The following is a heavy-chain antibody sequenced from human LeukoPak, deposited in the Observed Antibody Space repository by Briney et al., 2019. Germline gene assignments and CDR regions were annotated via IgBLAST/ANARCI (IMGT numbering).Heavy chain of an antibody. V-gene: IGHV3-30*04. J-gene: IGHJ6*03. Sequence: PGRSLRLSCAASGFTFSSYAMHWVRQAPGKGLEWVAVISYDGSNKYYADSVKGRFTISRDNAKNSLYLQMNSLRAEDTAVYYCARVGNLYYYYYMDVWGKGTTVTVSS. CDR2: ISYDGSNK. CDR3: ARVGNLYYYYYMDV. CDR1: GFTFSSYA. D-gene: IGHD1-14*01.